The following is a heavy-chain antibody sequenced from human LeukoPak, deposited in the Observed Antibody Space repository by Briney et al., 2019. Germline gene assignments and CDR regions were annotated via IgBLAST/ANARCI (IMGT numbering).Heavy chain of an antibody. CDR3: AKEGKTRNWNYYQAKSVY. V-gene: IGHV3-23*01. CDR2: ISGSGGST. Sequence: GGSLRLSCAASGFTFSNSAMTWVRQTPGKGLEWVSAISGSGGSTYYADSVKGRFTISRDNSKNTLSLQMNSLRAEDTAVYYCAKEGKTRNWNYYQAKSVYWGQGTLVTVSS. CDR1: GFTFSNSA. D-gene: IGHD1-7*01. J-gene: IGHJ4*02.